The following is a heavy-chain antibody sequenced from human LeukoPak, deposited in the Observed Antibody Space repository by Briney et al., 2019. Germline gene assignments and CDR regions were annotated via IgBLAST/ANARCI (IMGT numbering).Heavy chain of an antibody. Sequence: PSETLSLACSVSGASISSSNDYWGCIRQAPGKGLEWIGSITYDGSAHYNPSLMSRATILVDTSKNQFSLKLSSVTAADAAMYYCARQFATASADTRGYFDFWGQGTVVTVSS. J-gene: IGHJ4*02. CDR1: GASISSSNDY. CDR2: ITYDGSA. V-gene: IGHV4-39*01. D-gene: IGHD2-2*01. CDR3: ARQFATASADTRGYFDF.